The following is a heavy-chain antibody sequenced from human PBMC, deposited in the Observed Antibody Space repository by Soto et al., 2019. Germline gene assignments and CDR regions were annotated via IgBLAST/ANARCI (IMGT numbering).Heavy chain of an antibody. J-gene: IGHJ5*02. V-gene: IGHV3-30-3*01. Sequence: QGQLHESGGGVVQPGRSLRLSCAASGLTFSTSAMHWVRQXPGKGLEWVAMISHDGSHEYYVDSVKGRFSVSRDNSHNIXXXQXXXXXXXXXXXXXXXXXXXXRLXRGWLDPWGQGTLVTVSS. D-gene: IGHD2-21*01. CDR3: XXXXXXRLXRGWLDP. CDR2: ISHDGSHE. CDR1: GLTFSTSA.